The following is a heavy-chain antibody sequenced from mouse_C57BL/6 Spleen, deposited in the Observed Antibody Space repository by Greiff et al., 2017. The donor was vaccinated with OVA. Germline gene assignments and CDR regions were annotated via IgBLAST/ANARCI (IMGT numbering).Heavy chain of an antibody. CDR1: GFTFSDYG. J-gene: IGHJ4*01. Sequence: EVKVVESGGGLVKPGGSLKFSCAASGFTFSDYGMHWVRQAPEKGLEWVAYISSGSSTIYYADTVKGRFTISRDNAKNTLFLQMTSLRSEDTAMYYCARPYPYWGQGTSVTVSS. CDR2: ISSGSSTI. D-gene: IGHD2-10*01. V-gene: IGHV5-17*01. CDR3: ARPYPY.